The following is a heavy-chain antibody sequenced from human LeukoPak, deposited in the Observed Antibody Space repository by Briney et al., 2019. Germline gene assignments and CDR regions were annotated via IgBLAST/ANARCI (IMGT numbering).Heavy chain of an antibody. V-gene: IGHV1-2*06. J-gene: IGHJ4*02. CDR2: ISPNSGDA. CDR1: GYTFGAYY. D-gene: IGHD4-17*01. CDR3: ARVAYGDFRPLGH. Sequence: ASVKVSCKTSGYTFGAYYVHWVRQAPGQGLEWMGRISPNSGDADYAQKYQGRVAMTRDTSINTAYMGLSSLTSDDTAVYYCARVAYGDFRPLGHWGQGTLVTVSS.